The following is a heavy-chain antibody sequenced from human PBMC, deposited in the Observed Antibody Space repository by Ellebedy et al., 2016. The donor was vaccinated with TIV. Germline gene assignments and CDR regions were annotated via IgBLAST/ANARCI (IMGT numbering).Heavy chain of an antibody. CDR2: IKQDGSAK. Sequence: GGSLRLSCAASGFTFNDYWMSWVRQAPGKGLEWVANIKQDGSAKNYVDSVKGRFTISRDNSRNTVYLQMSSLRAEDTAVYYCAGGISVAGTSLGYWGQGTLVTVSS. CDR1: GFTFNDYW. CDR3: AGGISVAGTSLGY. V-gene: IGHV3-7*03. J-gene: IGHJ4*02. D-gene: IGHD6-19*01.